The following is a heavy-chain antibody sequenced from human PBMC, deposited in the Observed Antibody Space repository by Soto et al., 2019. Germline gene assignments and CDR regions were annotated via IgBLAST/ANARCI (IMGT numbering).Heavy chain of an antibody. CDR2: IYYSGTT. V-gene: IGHV4-28*01. CDR1: GFSISRSNW. Sequence: SETLSLICAVSGFSISRSNWWVWIRQPPGKGLEWIGYIYYSGTTYYNPSLKSRVTMSVDTSKNQFSLKLTSVTAVDTAVYYCARREIQGPIDYWGQGTLVTVSS. D-gene: IGHD1-26*01. J-gene: IGHJ4*02. CDR3: ARREIQGPIDY.